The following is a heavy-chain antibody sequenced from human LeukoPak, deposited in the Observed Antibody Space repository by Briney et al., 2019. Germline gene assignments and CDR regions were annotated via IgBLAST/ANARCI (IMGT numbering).Heavy chain of an antibody. CDR2: IYTSGST. CDR1: GGSISSYY. J-gene: IGHJ6*02. CDR3: AREVRAAAGTTYYYYYGMDV. D-gene: IGHD6-13*01. V-gene: IGHV4-4*07. Sequence: KTSETLSLTCTVSGGSISSYYWRWIRQPAGKGLEWIGRIYTSGSTNYNPSLKSRVTMSVDTSKNQFSLKLSSVTAADTAVYYCAREVRAAAGTTYYYYYGMDVWGQGTTVTVSS.